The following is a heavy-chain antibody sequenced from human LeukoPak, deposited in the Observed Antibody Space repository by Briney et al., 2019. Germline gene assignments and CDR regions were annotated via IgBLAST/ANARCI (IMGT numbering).Heavy chain of an antibody. V-gene: IGHV4-30-4*01. J-gene: IGHJ4*02. Sequence: SQTLSLTWTVSGGSISSGDYYWSWIRQPPRKGLEWIGYIYYSGSTYYNPSLKSRVTISVDTSKNQFSLKLSSVTAADTAVYYCARVRRYCSGGSCYDFDYWGQGTLVTVSS. CDR2: IYYSGST. CDR3: ARVRRYCSGGSCYDFDY. D-gene: IGHD2-15*01. CDR1: GGSISSGDYY.